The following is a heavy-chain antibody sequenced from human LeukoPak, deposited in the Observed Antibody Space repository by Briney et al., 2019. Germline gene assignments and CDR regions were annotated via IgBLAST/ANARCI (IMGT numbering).Heavy chain of an antibody. V-gene: IGHV4-59*08. CDR2: IYYSGST. CDR3: ARQGASTSPIDY. J-gene: IGHJ4*02. D-gene: IGHD2-2*01. Sequence: SETLSLTCAVYGGSFSGYYWSWIRQPPGKGLEWIGYIYYSGSTNYNPSLKSRVTISVDTSKNQFSLKLSSVTAADTAVYYCARQGASTSPIDYWGQGTLVTVSS. CDR1: GGSFSGYY.